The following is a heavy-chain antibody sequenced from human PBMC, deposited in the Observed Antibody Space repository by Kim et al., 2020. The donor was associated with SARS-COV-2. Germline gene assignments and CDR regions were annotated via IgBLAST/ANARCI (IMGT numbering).Heavy chain of an antibody. CDR2: ISGDGGST. CDR3: AKADLWELPRHGDDAFDI. D-gene: IGHD1-26*01. Sequence: GGSLRLSCAASGFTFDDYAMHWVRQAPGKGLEWVSLISGDGGSTYYADSVKGRFTISRDNNKNSLYLQMNSLRTEDTALYYCAKADLWELPRHGDDAFDIWGQGTMVTVSS. CDR1: GFTFDDYA. V-gene: IGHV3-43*02. J-gene: IGHJ3*02.